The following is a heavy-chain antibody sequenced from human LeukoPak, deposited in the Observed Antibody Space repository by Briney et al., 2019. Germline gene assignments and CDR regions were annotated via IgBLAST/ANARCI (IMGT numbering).Heavy chain of an antibody. V-gene: IGHV3-30*04. CDR2: ISYHGRNK. D-gene: IGHD1-26*01. CDR1: GFTFSSYA. Sequence: QPGGSLRLSCAASGFTFSSYAMHWVRQAPGKGLEWVAVISYHGRNKNYADSVKGRFTISRDNSKNTLYVQMDSLRAEDTAVYHCARGAHRIEGADRPPFDYWGQGTLVTVSS. J-gene: IGHJ4*02. CDR3: ARGAHRIEGADRPPFDY.